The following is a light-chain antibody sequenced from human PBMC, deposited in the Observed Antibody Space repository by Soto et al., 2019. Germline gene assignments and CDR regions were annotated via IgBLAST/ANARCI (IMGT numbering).Light chain of an antibody. J-gene: IGLJ1*01. CDR3: CSYTVIGALVV. CDR2: DVI. Sequence: QSALTQPASVSGFPGQSITISCTGSSSDIGDFNYVSWYQQHPGKAPKLIIYDVINRPSGVSDRFSGSKSDNTASLTISGLQDDYEADYLCCSYTVIGALVVFGTGTKLTVL. CDR1: SSDIGDFNY. V-gene: IGLV2-14*03.